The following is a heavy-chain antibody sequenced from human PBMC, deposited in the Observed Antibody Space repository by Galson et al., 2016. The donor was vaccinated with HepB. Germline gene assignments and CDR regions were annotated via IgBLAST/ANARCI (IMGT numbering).Heavy chain of an antibody. D-gene: IGHD6-6*01. Sequence: ETLSLTCTVFGGSISSNSFYWGWIRQPPGKGLEWIGSVSYDGRTYYNPSLKSRVTIFVDTSRNQFSLRLTSVTAADTAVYYCARGSILAGRQYFDYWGQGTLVIVSS. CDR2: VSYDGRT. J-gene: IGHJ4*02. CDR3: ARGSILAGRQYFDY. V-gene: IGHV4-39*01. CDR1: GGSISSNSFY.